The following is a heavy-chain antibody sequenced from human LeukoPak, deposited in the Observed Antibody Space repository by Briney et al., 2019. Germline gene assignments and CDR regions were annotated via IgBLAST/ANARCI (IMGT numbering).Heavy chain of an antibody. D-gene: IGHD4-17*01. J-gene: IGHJ4*02. V-gene: IGHV4-59*11. Sequence: SETLSLTCAVSGGSISSHYWSWIRQPPGKGLEWIGYVYYSGSTNYNPSLKSRVTISVDTSKNQFSLKPSSVTAADTAVYYCARDPTTMTTPSDYWGQGTLVTVSS. CDR3: ARDPTTMTTPSDY. CDR2: VYYSGST. CDR1: GGSISSHY.